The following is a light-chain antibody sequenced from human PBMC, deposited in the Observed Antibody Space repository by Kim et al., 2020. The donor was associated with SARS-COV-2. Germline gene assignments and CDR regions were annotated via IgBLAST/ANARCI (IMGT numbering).Light chain of an antibody. CDR3: NSRDSSGNHWV. CDR1: SLRSYY. Sequence: SSELTQDPAVSVALGQTVRITCQGDSLRSYYASWYQQKPGQAPVLVIYGKNNRPSGIPDRFSGSSSGNTASLTITGAQAEDEADYYCNSRDSSGNHWVFGGRTKLTV. V-gene: IGLV3-19*01. CDR2: GKN. J-gene: IGLJ3*02.